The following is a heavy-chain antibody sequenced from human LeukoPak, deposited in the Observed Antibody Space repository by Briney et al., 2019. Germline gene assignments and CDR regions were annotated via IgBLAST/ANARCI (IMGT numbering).Heavy chain of an antibody. CDR3: AREPKYGSGSYYLDY. Sequence: SETLSLTCAVSGYSTSSGYYWGWIRQPPGKGLEWIGSIYHSGSTYYNPSLKSRVTISVDTSKNQFSLKLSSVTAADTAVYYCAREPKYGSGSYYLDYWGQGTLVTVTS. J-gene: IGHJ4*02. V-gene: IGHV4-38-2*02. D-gene: IGHD3-10*01. CDR1: GYSTSSGYY. CDR2: IYHSGST.